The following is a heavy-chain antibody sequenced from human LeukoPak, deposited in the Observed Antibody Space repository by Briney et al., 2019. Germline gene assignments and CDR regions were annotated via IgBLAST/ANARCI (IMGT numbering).Heavy chain of an antibody. CDR2: INHSGST. CDR3: ARRGSGSYYTPKPNWFDP. V-gene: IGHV4-34*01. CDR1: GGSFSGYY. J-gene: IGHJ5*02. Sequence: SETLSLTCAVYGGSFSGYYWSWIRQPPGKGLEWIGEINHSGSTNYNPSLKSRVTISVDTSKNQFSLKLSSVTAADAAVYYCARRGSGSYYTPKPNWFDPWGQGTLVTVSS. D-gene: IGHD3-10*01.